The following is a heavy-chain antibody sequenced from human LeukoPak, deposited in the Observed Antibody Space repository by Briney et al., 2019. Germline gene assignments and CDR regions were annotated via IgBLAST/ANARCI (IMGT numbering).Heavy chain of an antibody. V-gene: IGHV1-8*01. J-gene: IGHJ6*03. CDR2: MNPNSGNT. D-gene: IGHD2-2*02. CDR3: ARRKIDIVVVPAAISGTAKSRPIMDV. CDR1: GYTFTSYD. Sequence: ASVKVSCKASGYTFTSYDINWVRRATGQGPEWMGWMNPNSGNTGYAQKFQGRVTMTRNTSINTAYMELSSLRSEDTAVYYCARRKIDIVVVPAAISGTAKSRPIMDVWGKGTTVTVSS.